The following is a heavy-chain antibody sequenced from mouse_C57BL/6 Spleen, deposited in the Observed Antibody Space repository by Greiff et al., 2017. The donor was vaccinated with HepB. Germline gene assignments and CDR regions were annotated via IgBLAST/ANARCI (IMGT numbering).Heavy chain of an antibody. CDR3: ARHHSNYGYFDV. CDR1: GFSLTSYG. D-gene: IGHD2-5*01. J-gene: IGHJ1*03. V-gene: IGHV2-6-1*01. Sequence: QVQLKESGPGLVAPSQSLSITCTVSGFSLTSYGVHWVRQPPGKGLEWLVVIWSDGSTTYNSALKSRLSISKDNSKSQVFLKMNSHQTDDTAMYYCARHHSNYGYFDVWGTGTTVTVSS. CDR2: IWSDGST.